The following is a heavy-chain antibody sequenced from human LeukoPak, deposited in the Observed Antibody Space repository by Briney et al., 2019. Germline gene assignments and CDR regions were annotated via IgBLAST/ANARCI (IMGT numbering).Heavy chain of an antibody. CDR1: GFTFSNFW. J-gene: IGHJ4*02. Sequence: PGGSLRLSRAASGFTFSNFWMHWVRQAPGKGPEWVANINQDGSEKYHVGSVKGRFTISRDNAKNSLYLQMNSLRAEDTAVYYCARAIGAYASYWGQGTLVTVSS. D-gene: IGHD3-10*01. CDR3: ARAIGAYASY. V-gene: IGHV3-7*01. CDR2: INQDGSEK.